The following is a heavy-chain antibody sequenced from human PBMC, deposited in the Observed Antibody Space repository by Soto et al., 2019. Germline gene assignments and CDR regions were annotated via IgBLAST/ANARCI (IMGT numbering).Heavy chain of an antibody. V-gene: IGHV1-69*04. J-gene: IGHJ4*02. Sequence: ASVKVSCKASGGTFSSYTISWVRQAPGQGLEWMGRIIPILGIANYAQKFQGRVTITADKSTSTAYMELSSLRSEDTAVYYCARDQLKYWYFDYWGQGTLVTVSS. CDR1: GGTFSSYT. CDR2: IIPILGIA. D-gene: IGHD2-15*01. CDR3: ARDQLKYWYFDY.